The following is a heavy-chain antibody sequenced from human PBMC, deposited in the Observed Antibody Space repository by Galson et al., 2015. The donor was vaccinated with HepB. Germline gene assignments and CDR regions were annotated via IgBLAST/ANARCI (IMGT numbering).Heavy chain of an antibody. D-gene: IGHD1-1*01. J-gene: IGHJ4*02. V-gene: IGHV3-48*02. CDR1: GFTFSSHS. CDR3: ARDPSPTTDAWYYFDY. Sequence: SLRLSSAASGFTFSSHSMNWVRQAPGKGLEWVSYISSSGTTIYYADSVKGRFTISRDNAKNSLYLQMNSLGDEDTAVYYCARDPSPTTDAWYYFDYWGQGTLVTVSS. CDR2: ISSSGTTI.